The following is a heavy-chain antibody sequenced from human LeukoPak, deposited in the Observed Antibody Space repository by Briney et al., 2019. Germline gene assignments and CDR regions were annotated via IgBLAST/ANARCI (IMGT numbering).Heavy chain of an antibody. V-gene: IGHV4-59*01. CDR2: IYYSGST. D-gene: IGHD3-16*01. CDR3: ARITVGGAFDI. CDR1: GGSISSYY. Sequence: SETLSLTCTVSGGSISSYYWSWIRQPPGKGLEWIGYIYYSGSTNYNPSLKSRVTISVDTSKNQFSLKLSSVTAADTAVYYCARITVGGAFDIWSQGTMVTVSS. J-gene: IGHJ3*02.